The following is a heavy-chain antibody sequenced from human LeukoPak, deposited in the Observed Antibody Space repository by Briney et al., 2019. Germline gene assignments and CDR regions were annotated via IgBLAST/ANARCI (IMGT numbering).Heavy chain of an antibody. D-gene: IGHD1-14*01. CDR3: ARVRPEGRPQKYYFDY. CDR1: GGSICSYY. J-gene: IGHJ4*02. V-gene: IGHV4-59*01. Sequence: SETLSLTCTVSGGSICSYYWSWIRQPPGKGLEWIGYIYYSGSTNYNPSLKSRVTISVDTSKNQFSLKLSSVTAADTAVYYCARVRPEGRPQKYYFDYWGQGTLVTVSS. CDR2: IYYSGST.